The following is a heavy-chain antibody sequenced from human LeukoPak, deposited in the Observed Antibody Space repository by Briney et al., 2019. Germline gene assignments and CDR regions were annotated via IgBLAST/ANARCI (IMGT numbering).Heavy chain of an antibody. D-gene: IGHD2-2*01. CDR1: GGTFGSFA. CDR3: ARDGSWGDYQFYFYMDV. V-gene: IGHV3-23*01. CDR2: ISASGHYI. J-gene: IGHJ6*03. Sequence: SCKASGGTFGSFAMSWVRQAPGKGLEWLSGISASGHYIYNADSVKGRFTISRDNSKNTLYIEMNSLRAEDTAVYYCARDGSWGDYQFYFYMDVWGKGTTVTVSS.